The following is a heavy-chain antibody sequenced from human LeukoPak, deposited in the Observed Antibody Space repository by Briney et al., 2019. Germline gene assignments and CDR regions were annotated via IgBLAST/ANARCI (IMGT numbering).Heavy chain of an antibody. V-gene: IGHV1-18*01. D-gene: IGHD5-12*01. Sequence: GASVKVSCKASGYTFTSYAISWVRQAPGQGLEWMGWISTNNGNTVYAQNLQGRVTMTTDTSTSTAYMELRSLRSDDTAVYYCARDGPYSGYDYDYWGQGTLVTVSS. CDR2: ISTNNGNT. CDR1: GYTFTSYA. CDR3: ARDGPYSGYDYDY. J-gene: IGHJ4*02.